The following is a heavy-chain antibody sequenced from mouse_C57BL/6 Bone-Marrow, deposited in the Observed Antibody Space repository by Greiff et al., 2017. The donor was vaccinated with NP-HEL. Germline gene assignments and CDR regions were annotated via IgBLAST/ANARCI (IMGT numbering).Heavy chain of an antibody. CDR2: ISSGSSTI. J-gene: IGHJ3*01. Sequence: DVKLVESGGGLVKPGGSLKLSCAASGFTFSDYGMHWVRQAPEKGLEWVAYISSGSSTIYYADTVKGRFTISRDNAKNTLFMQMTSLRSEDTAMYYCARRALAYWGQGTLVTVSA. D-gene: IGHD3-1*01. CDR1: GFTFSDYG. CDR3: ARRALAY. V-gene: IGHV5-17*01.